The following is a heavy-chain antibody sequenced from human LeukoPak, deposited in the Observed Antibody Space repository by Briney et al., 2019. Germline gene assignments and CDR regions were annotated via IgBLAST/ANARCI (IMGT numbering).Heavy chain of an antibody. CDR1: GFTFSSYE. CDR3: ARDAEYPPWFQH. CDR2: ISSSGSTI. Sequence: QPGGSLRLSCAASGFTFSSYEMNWVRQAPGKGLEWVSYISSSGSTIYYADSVKGRFTISRDNAKNSLYLQMNSLRAEDTAVYYCARDAEYPPWFQHWGQGTLVTVSS. J-gene: IGHJ1*01. V-gene: IGHV3-48*03. D-gene: IGHD6-6*01.